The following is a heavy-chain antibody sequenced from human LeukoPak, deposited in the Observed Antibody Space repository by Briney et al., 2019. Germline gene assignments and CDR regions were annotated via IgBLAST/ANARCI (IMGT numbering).Heavy chain of an antibody. Sequence: ASVKVSCKASGYTFTSYDINWARQATGQGLEWMGWMNPNSGNTGYAQKFQGRVTITRNTSISTAYMELSSLRSEDTAVYYCARSRGYCSSTSCYFHYYYYMDVWGKGTTVTVSS. V-gene: IGHV1-8*03. CDR2: MNPNSGNT. J-gene: IGHJ6*03. D-gene: IGHD2-2*01. CDR1: GYTFTSYD. CDR3: ARSRGYCSSTSCYFHYYYYMDV.